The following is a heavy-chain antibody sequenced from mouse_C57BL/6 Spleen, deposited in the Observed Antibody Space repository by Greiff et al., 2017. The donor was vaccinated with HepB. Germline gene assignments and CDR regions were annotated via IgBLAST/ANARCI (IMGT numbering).Heavy chain of an antibody. CDR3: ARGPGSSPPWFAY. Sequence: QVQLQQSGPGLVQPSQSLSITCTVSGFSLTSYGVHWVRQSPGKGLEWLGVIWSGGSTDYNAAFISRLSISKDNSKSQVFFKMNSLQADDTAIYYCARGPGSSPPWFAYWGQGTLVTVSA. CDR1: GFSLTSYG. D-gene: IGHD1-1*01. J-gene: IGHJ3*01. V-gene: IGHV2-2*01. CDR2: IWSGGST.